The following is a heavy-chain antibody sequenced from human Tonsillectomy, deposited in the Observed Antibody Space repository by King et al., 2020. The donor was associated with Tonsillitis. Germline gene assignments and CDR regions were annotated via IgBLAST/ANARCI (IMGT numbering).Heavy chain of an antibody. D-gene: IGHD4/OR15-4a*01. Sequence: VQLVESGGGVVQPGRSLRLSCAASGFTFSSYGMHWVRQAPGKGLEWVAVISYDGSNKYYADSVKGRFTISRENSKNTLFLQVNSLRAEDTAVFYCAKPVGDYYYYFYMDVWGKGTTVTVSS. J-gene: IGHJ6*03. CDR1: GFTFSSYG. CDR3: AKPVGDYYYYFYMDV. V-gene: IGHV3-30*18. CDR2: ISYDGSNK.